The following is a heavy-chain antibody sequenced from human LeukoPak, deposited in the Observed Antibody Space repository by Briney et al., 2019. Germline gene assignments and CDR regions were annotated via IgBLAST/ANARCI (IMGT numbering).Heavy chain of an antibody. D-gene: IGHD2-2*01. CDR2: VADDGRDK. CDR3: AKDREIGPAKYYFDS. J-gene: IGHJ4*02. V-gene: IGHV3-30*04. CDR1: GFTFSRYA. Sequence: GGSLRLSCAASGFTFSRYAMRWVRQAAGKGLEWVAVVADDGRDKHHADSVKGRFSISRDNPKHTLYLQMSGLRVEDTAVYYCAKDREIGPAKYYFDSWGQGTLVTVSS.